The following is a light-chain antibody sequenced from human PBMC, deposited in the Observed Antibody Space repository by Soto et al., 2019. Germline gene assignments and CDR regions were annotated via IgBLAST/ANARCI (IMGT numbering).Light chain of an antibody. CDR1: RSIRYW. Sequence: DIHMTHSPSTLSASVVDRATITCRASRSIRYWLAWFQQKPGKAPRLLIYEASRLESGVPSRISGSGSGTEFTLTISSLQPDDFATYYCQQYTNYPWTFGQGTKVDIK. V-gene: IGKV1-5*03. CDR2: EAS. CDR3: QQYTNYPWT. J-gene: IGKJ1*01.